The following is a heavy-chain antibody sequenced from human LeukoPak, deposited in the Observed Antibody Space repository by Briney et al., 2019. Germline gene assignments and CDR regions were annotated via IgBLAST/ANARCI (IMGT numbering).Heavy chain of an antibody. D-gene: IGHD6-13*01. Sequence: GGSLRLSCAASGFTFSSYEMNWVRQAPGEGLEWVSYISSSGSTTHYADSVKGRFTISRDNAKNSLYLQMNSLRAEDTAVYYCARVLKAAGMNFDYWGQGTLVTVSS. CDR2: ISSSGSTT. V-gene: IGHV3-48*03. CDR1: GFTFSSYE. J-gene: IGHJ4*02. CDR3: ARVLKAAGMNFDY.